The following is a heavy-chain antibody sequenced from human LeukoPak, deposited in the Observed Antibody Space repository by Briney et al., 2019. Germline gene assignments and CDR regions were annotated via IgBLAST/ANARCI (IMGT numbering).Heavy chain of an antibody. CDR1: GGSISGSSYY. CDR3: ASFYGSGSPPRFDY. D-gene: IGHD3-10*01. J-gene: IGHJ4*02. CDR2: IYYSGST. Sequence: PSETLSLTCTVSGGSISGSSYYWGWIRQPPGKGLEWIGSIYYSGSTYYNPSLKSRVTISVDTSKNQFSLKLSSVTAADTTVYYCASFYGSGSPPRFDYWGQGTLVTVSS. V-gene: IGHV4-39*01.